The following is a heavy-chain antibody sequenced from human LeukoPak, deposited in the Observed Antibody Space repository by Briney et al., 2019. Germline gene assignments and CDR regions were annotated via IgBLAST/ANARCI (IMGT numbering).Heavy chain of an antibody. D-gene: IGHD6-6*01. CDR2: IIPIFGTA. J-gene: IGHJ6*03. CDR1: GGTFSSYA. Sequence: SVKVSCKASGGTFSSYAINWVRQAPGQGLEWMGGIIPIFGTANYAQKFQGRVTITTDESTSTAYMELSSLRSEDTAVYYCARDFVGSAIAARPGYYYYMDVWGKGTTVTVSS. V-gene: IGHV1-69*05. CDR3: ARDFVGSAIAARPGYYYYMDV.